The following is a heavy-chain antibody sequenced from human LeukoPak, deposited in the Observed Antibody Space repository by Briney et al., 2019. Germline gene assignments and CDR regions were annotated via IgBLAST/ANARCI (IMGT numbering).Heavy chain of an antibody. Sequence: PGGSLRLSCAASGFTFTRYALTWVRQAPGKGLEWVSTISASGGGTHYADSVKGRFTISRDNSKNTVYLQMNSLRAEDTAIYYCAKDGSSGSPDFDYWGQGTLVTASS. V-gene: IGHV3-23*01. D-gene: IGHD3-10*01. J-gene: IGHJ4*02. CDR3: AKDGSSGSPDFDY. CDR2: ISASGGGT. CDR1: GFTFTRYA.